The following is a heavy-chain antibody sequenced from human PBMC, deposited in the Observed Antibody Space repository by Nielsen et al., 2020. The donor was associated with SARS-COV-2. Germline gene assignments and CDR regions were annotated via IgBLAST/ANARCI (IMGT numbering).Heavy chain of an antibody. CDR1: GFTFSSYW. Sequence: GESLKISCAASGFTFSSYWMHWVRQAPGKGLVWVSRINSDGSSTSYADSVKGRFTISRDNAKNTLYLQMNSLRAEDTAVYYCARAISSSWYRFPYFDYWGQGTLVTVSS. D-gene: IGHD6-13*01. J-gene: IGHJ4*02. CDR2: INSDGSST. V-gene: IGHV3-74*01. CDR3: ARAISSSWYRFPYFDY.